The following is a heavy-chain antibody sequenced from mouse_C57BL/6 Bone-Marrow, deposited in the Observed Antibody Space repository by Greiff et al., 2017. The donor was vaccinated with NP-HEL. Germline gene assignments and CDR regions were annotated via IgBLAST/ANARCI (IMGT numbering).Heavy chain of an antibody. CDR1: GFTFSDYY. CDR2: ISNGGGST. J-gene: IGHJ3*01. Sequence: EVQLQQSGGGLVQPGGSLKLSCAASGFTFSDYYMYWVRQTPEKRLEWVAYISNGGGSTYYPDTVKGRFTIYRDNAKNTLYLQMSRLKSEDTAMYYCANYGYWGQGTLVTVSA. D-gene: IGHD1-2*01. V-gene: IGHV5-12*01. CDR3: ANYGY.